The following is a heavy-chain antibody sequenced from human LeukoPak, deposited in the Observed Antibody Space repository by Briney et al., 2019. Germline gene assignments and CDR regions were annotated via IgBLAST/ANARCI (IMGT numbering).Heavy chain of an antibody. Sequence: GGSLRLSCAASGFTFSSHALHWVRQAPGKGLEWVAVISSDGSYKYYADSVKGRFTISRDNAKNSLYLQMNSLRAEDTAVYYCAELGISMIGGVWGKGTTVTISS. CDR3: AELGISMIGGV. D-gene: IGHD3-10*02. CDR2: ISSDGSYK. CDR1: GFTFSSHA. J-gene: IGHJ6*04. V-gene: IGHV3-30*04.